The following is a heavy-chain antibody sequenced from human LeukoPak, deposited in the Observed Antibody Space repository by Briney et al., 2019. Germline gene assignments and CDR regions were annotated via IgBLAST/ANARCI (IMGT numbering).Heavy chain of an antibody. Sequence: GASVKVSCKASGYTFTGYYMHWVRQAPGQGLEWMGWINPNSGGTNYAQKFQGRVTMTRDTSISTAYMELSRLRSDDTAVYYCARPNGYYYDSSGYYHDAFDIWGQGTMVTVSS. D-gene: IGHD3-22*01. J-gene: IGHJ3*02. CDR3: ARPNGYYYDSSGYYHDAFDI. V-gene: IGHV1-2*02. CDR1: GYTFTGYY. CDR2: INPNSGGT.